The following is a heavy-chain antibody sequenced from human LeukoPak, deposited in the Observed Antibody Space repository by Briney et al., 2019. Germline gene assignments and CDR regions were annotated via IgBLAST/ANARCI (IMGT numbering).Heavy chain of an antibody. Sequence: GASVKVSCKASGYTFSSYDINWVRQVTGQGLEWMGWLNPNSGNTNYAQKFQGRVTMTRNTSIRTAYMELSTLKSEDTAVYYCARGLTPGGSIAYWGQGTLVTVSS. CDR3: ARGLTPGGSIAY. V-gene: IGHV1-8*01. CDR1: GYTFSSYD. CDR2: LNPNSGNT. J-gene: IGHJ4*02. D-gene: IGHD1-26*01.